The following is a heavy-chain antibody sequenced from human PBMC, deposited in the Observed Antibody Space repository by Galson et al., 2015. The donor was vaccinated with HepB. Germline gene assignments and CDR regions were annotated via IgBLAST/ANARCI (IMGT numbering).Heavy chain of an antibody. CDR3: ARGRQGDTAMFIGLFDY. CDR2: IWYDGSDK. CDR1: GFTFSSYA. V-gene: IGHV3-33*01. Sequence: SLRLSCAASGFTFSSYAMHWVRQAPGKGLEWVAVIWYDGSDKYYADSVKGRFTISRDNSKNTLYLQMNSLRAEDTAVYYCARGRQGDTAMFIGLFDYWGQGILVTVSS. D-gene: IGHD5-18*01. J-gene: IGHJ4*02.